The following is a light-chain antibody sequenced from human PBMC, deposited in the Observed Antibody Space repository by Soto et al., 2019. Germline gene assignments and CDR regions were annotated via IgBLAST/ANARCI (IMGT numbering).Light chain of an antibody. Sequence: EIVMTQSPGTLSVSPGERATLSCRASQSVSTNLAWYQQKPGQAPRLLIYGAPTRAAGVPARFSGSGSGTEFTLTINSLQAEDSAIYYCQQYNNWPYTFGQGTRWIS. V-gene: IGKV3D-15*01. CDR2: GAP. CDR1: QSVSTN. CDR3: QQYNNWPYT. J-gene: IGKJ2*01.